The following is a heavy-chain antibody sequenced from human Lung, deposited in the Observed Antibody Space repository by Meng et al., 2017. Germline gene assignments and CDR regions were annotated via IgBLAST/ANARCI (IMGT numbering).Heavy chain of an antibody. V-gene: IGHV3-15*01. Sequence: EGTLGELGGDLVKPGGSLSISFAASGFYFNNAWMSWVRQTPGKGLEWVGRIKSNTDRGTTEYAAPVTGRFTISRDDSKSTLYLQMSGLRIDDTGVYYCVWDDKAVADYWGQGTLVTVSS. CDR2: IKSNTDRGTT. J-gene: IGHJ4*02. D-gene: IGHD1-1*01. CDR3: VWDDKAVADY. CDR1: GFYFNNAW.